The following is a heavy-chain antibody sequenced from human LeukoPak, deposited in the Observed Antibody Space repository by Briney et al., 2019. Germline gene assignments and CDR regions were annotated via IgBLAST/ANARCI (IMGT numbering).Heavy chain of an antibody. CDR3: AREATGYSSSWYGNNFDY. CDR1: GGSISSYY. J-gene: IGHJ4*02. V-gene: IGHV4-4*07. CDR2: IYTSGST. D-gene: IGHD6-13*01. Sequence: PSETLSLTCTVSGGSISSYYWSWIRQPAGKGLEWIGRIYTSGSTNYNPSLKSRVTMSVDTSKNQFSLKLSSVTAADTAVYYCAREATGYSSSWYGNNFDYWGQGTLVTVSS.